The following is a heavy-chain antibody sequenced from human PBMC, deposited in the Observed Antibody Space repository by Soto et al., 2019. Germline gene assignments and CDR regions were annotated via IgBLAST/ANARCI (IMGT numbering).Heavy chain of an antibody. CDR2: IYSGGST. D-gene: IGHD2-2*01. J-gene: IGHJ4*02. V-gene: IGHV3-66*01. CDR3: ARTCSSSTCYFDY. Sequence: VQLVESGGGLVQPGGSLRLSCAASGFTVSSYCLSWVRQAPGKGLEWVSVIYSGGSTYYAASVKCSLTISTDNSEKTLYLQMDSLRAEDTAVNYGARTCSSSTCYFDYWGQGTLVTVSS. CDR1: GFTVSSYC.